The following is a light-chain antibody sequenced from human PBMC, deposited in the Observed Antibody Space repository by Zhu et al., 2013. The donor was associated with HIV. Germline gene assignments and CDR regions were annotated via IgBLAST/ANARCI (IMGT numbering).Light chain of an antibody. CDR1: QDIRRD. V-gene: IGKV1-13*02. J-gene: IGKJ4*01. CDR2: DAS. CDR3: QHYNSFPLS. Sequence: AVQLTQSPSSLSASVGDRVTITCRASQDIRRDLAWYQQKPGKTPQLLIFDASSLETGVPSRFSGSGFGTDFTLTITGLQPEDLGSYYCQHYNSFPLSFGGGTKVDIK.